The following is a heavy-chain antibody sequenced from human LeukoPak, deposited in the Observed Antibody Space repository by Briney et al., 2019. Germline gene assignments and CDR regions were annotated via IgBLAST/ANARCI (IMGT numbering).Heavy chain of an antibody. CDR3: ARDATRDYYYYGMDV. CDR2: IYHSGST. J-gene: IGHJ6*02. Sequence: SETLSLTCAVSGGSISSGGYSWSWIRQPPGKGLEWIGYIYHSGSTYYNPSLKSRVTISVDRSKNQFSLKLSSVTAADTAVYYCARDATRDYYYYGMDVWGQGTTVTVSS. V-gene: IGHV4-30-2*01. CDR1: GGSISSGGYS.